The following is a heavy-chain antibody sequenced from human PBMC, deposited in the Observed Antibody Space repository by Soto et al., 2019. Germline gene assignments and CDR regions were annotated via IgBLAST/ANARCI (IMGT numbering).Heavy chain of an antibody. CDR3: ARDIKGLSGYDLVTFDY. CDR1: GGTLSLYS. V-gene: IGHV1-69*01. Sequence: QVQLVQSGAELKKPGSSVKVSCKPSGGTLSLYSINWVRQAPGQGLEWMGGIIPILDTANYAQKFQGRVTFTADESTNTVYMELSSLRSEDTAVYYCARDIKGLSGYDLVTFDYWGQGTLVTVSS. CDR2: IIPILDTA. J-gene: IGHJ4*02. D-gene: IGHD5-12*01.